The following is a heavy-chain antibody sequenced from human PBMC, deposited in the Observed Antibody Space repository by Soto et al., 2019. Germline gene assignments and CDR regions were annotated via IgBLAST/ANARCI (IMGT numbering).Heavy chain of an antibody. CDR3: TILKFGGEMATILFDY. J-gene: IGHJ4*02. Sequence: SETLSLTCTVSGGSISSYYWSWIRQPPGKGLEWIGYIYYSGSTYYNPSLKSRVTISVDTSKNQFSLKLSSVTAADTAVYYCTILKFGGEMATILFDYWGQGTLVTVSS. D-gene: IGHD3-16*01. CDR1: GGSISSYY. V-gene: IGHV4-59*04. CDR2: IYYSGST.